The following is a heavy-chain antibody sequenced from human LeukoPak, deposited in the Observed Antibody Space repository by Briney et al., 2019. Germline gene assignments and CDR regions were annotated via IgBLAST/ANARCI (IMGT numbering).Heavy chain of an antibody. CDR1: GFTFNTYG. CDR2: ISKDGSSK. CDR3: AKAAYCTSTSCHFSGYAQRPLDS. V-gene: IGHV3-30*18. J-gene: IGHJ4*02. D-gene: IGHD2-2*01. Sequence: PGRSLRLSCVASGFTFNTYGMHGVRQAPGKGLEWVAGISKDGSSKDYADSVKGRFTNSRDNSKNTMYLQMNSLRVEDTAVYYCAKAAYCTSTSCHFSGYAQRPLDSWGQGTLVTVFS.